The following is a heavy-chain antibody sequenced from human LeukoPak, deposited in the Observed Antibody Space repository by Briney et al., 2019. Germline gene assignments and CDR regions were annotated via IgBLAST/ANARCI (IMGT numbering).Heavy chain of an antibody. D-gene: IGHD6-13*01. Sequence: GGSLRLSCAASGFTFSTYAMSWVPHAPGKGLEWVSNIIGSGDSTHYADTVRGRFTTSRDNHTNTLYMHKYSARAPTTPFYSDSKHLYRSSRYYFDSWGQGTLVTVSS. V-gene: IGHV3-23*01. J-gene: IGHJ4*02. CDR1: GFTFSTYA. CDR3: SKHLYRSSRYYFDS. CDR2: IIGSGDST.